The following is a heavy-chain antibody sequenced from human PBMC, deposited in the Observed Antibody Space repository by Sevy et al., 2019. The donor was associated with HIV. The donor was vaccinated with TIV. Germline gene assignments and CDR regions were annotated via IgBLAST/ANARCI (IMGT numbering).Heavy chain of an antibody. Sequence: GGSLRLSCAASGFAFYDYSMSWIRQAPGKGLEWVATLSFGCGKINYADSVKGRFIISRDNSKNSFYLQMDNFRVEDTALYYCAREGCTRPHDYWGQGTRVTVSS. D-gene: IGHD2-8*01. CDR2: LSFGCGKI. J-gene: IGHJ4*02. CDR1: GFAFYDYS. CDR3: AREGCTRPHDY. V-gene: IGHV3-23*01.